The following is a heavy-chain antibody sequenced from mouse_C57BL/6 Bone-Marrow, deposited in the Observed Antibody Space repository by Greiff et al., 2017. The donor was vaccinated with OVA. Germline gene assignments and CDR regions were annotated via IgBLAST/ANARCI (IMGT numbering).Heavy chain of an antibody. CDR2: IDPENGDT. Sequence: VQLQQSGAELVRPGASVKLSCTASGFNIKDDYMHWVKQRPEQGLAWIGWIDPENGDTEYASKFQGKATITADTSSNTAYLQLSSLTSEDTAVYYCTTPPITTVVEGAMDYWGQGTSVTVSS. CDR1: GFNIKDDY. CDR3: TTPPITTVVEGAMDY. V-gene: IGHV14-4*01. J-gene: IGHJ4*01. D-gene: IGHD1-1*01.